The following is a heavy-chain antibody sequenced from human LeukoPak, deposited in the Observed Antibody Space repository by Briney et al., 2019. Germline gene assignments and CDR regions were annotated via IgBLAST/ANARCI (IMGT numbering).Heavy chain of an antibody. CDR1: GYTFTGYY. CDR3: ARTSGTVTTSSWYFDL. J-gene: IGHJ2*01. V-gene: IGHV1-2*02. D-gene: IGHD4-17*01. Sequence: ASVKVSCKASGYTFTGYYIHWVRQAPGQGLEWMGWINPNSGGTNYAQKFQGRVTMTRDTSISTAYMELSRLRSDDTAAYYCARTSGTVTTSSWYFDLWGRGTLVTVSS. CDR2: INPNSGGT.